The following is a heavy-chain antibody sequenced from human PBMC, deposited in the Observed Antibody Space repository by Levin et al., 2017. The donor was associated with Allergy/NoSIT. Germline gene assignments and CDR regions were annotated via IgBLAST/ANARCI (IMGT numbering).Heavy chain of an antibody. Sequence: KISCKASGGTFSSYAISWVRQAPGQGLEWMGRIIPILGIANYAQKFQGRVTITADKSTSTAYMELSSLRSEDTAVYYCATRLRGYSYLDAFDIWGQGTMVTVSS. J-gene: IGHJ3*02. D-gene: IGHD5-18*01. CDR1: GGTFSSYA. CDR2: IIPILGIA. CDR3: ATRLRGYSYLDAFDI. V-gene: IGHV1-69*04.